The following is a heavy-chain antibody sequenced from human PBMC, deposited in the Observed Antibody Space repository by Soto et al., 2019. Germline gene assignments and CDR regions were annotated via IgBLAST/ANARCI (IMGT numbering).Heavy chain of an antibody. CDR3: ARPGYCISTSCLSGMDV. V-gene: IGHV4-39*01. CDR2: IYYSGST. J-gene: IGHJ6*02. CDR1: GGSISSSSYY. Sequence: QLQLQESGPGLVKPSETLSLTCTVSGGSISSSSYYWGWIRQPPGKGLEWIGSIYYSGSTYYNPSLKSRVTISVDTSKNQFSLKLSSVTAADTAVYYCARPGYCISTSCLSGMDVWGQGTTVTVSS. D-gene: IGHD2-2*01.